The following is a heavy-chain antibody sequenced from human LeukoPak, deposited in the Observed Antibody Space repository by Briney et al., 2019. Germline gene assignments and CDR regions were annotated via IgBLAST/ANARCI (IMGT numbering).Heavy chain of an antibody. D-gene: IGHD3-3*01. J-gene: IGHJ4*02. Sequence: ASVKVSCKASGYTFTSYDINWVRQATGQGLEWMGWMNPNSGNTGYAQKFQGRVTMTRNTSTSTAYMELSSLRSEDAAVYYCARRIFGVVIMGYWGQGTLVTVSS. CDR2: MNPNSGNT. CDR1: GYTFTSYD. CDR3: ARRIFGVVIMGY. V-gene: IGHV1-8*01.